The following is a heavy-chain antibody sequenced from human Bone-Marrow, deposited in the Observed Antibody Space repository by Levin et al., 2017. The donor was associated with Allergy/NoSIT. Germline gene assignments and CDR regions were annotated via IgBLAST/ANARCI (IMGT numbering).Heavy chain of an antibody. Sequence: GESLKISCAASGLTVSSHYMSWVRQAPGKGLQWVSALYPVGRTDYADSVQGRFTISRDNSRNTLFLHMNSLRGEDTGVYYCARVIAATYSTSWYFDIWGRGTLVTVSP. J-gene: IGHJ2*01. CDR2: LYPVGRT. V-gene: IGHV3-66*02. D-gene: IGHD6-13*01. CDR3: ARVIAATYSTSWYFDI. CDR1: GLTVSSHY.